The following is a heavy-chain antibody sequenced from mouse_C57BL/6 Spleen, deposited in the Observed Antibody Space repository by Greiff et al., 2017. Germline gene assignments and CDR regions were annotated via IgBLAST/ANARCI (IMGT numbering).Heavy chain of an antibody. J-gene: IGHJ4*01. CDR3: ASVDYGCKSMDY. CDR1: GYTFTSYW. Sequence: QVHLQQPGPELVKPGASVKLSCKASGYTFTSYWMHWVKQRPGRGLEWIGRIDPNNGGTNYNEKFKSKATLTVDKSSSTAYMQLSSLSSEDSAVYCGASVDYGCKSMDYWGQGTSVTVSS. CDR2: IDPNNGGT. V-gene: IGHV1-72*01. D-gene: IGHD1-1*01.